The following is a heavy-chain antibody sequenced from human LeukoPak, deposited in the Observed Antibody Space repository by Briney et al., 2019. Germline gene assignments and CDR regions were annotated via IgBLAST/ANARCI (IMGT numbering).Heavy chain of an antibody. D-gene: IGHD2-15*01. J-gene: IGHJ5*02. CDR2: ISAYNGNT. CDR3: ARDWDCSGGSCYSPNWFDP. Sequence: ASVKVSCKASGYTSTSYGISWVRQAPGQGLEWMGWISAYNGNTNYAQKLQGRVTMTTDTSTSTAYMELRSLRSDDTAVYYCARDWDCSGGSCYSPNWFDPWGQGTLVTVSS. V-gene: IGHV1-18*01. CDR1: GYTSTSYG.